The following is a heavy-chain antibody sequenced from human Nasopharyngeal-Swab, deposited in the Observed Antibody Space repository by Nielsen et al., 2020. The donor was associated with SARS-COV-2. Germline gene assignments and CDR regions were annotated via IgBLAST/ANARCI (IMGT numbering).Heavy chain of an antibody. CDR1: GFTFSSYW. CDR3: ARPSIVGATLDAFDI. Sequence: GGSLRLSCAASGFTFSSYWMHWVRQAPGKGLVWVSRINSDGSSTSYADSVKGRFTISRDNAKNTLYLQMNSLRAEDTAVYYCARPSIVGATLDAFDIWGQGTMVTVSS. CDR2: INSDGSST. D-gene: IGHD1-26*01. V-gene: IGHV3-74*01. J-gene: IGHJ3*02.